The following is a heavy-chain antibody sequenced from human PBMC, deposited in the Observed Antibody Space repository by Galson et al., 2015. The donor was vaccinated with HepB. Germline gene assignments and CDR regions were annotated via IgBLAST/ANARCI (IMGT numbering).Heavy chain of an antibody. CDR2: MNPNSGNT. J-gene: IGHJ6*02. V-gene: IGHV1-8*01. CDR3: ARYHTGYSSSWYPFEYYYYGMDV. Sequence: SVKVSCKASGYTFTSYDINWVRQATGQGLEWMGWMNPNSGNTGYAQKFQGRVTMTRNTSISTAYMELSSLRSEDTAVYYCARYHTGYSSSWYPFEYYYYGMDVWGQGTTVTVSS. CDR1: GYTFTSYD. D-gene: IGHD6-13*01.